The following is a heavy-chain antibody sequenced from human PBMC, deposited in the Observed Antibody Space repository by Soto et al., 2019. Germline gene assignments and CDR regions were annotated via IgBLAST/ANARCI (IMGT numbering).Heavy chain of an antibody. D-gene: IGHD3-3*01. V-gene: IGHV1-18*01. CDR1: GYTFTNYG. Sequence: ASVKVSCKASGYTFTNYGITWVRQAPGQGLEWMGWIRSDNDNTNYAHRLQGRVTMTTDTSTTTTYMELRSLRSDDTAVYYCARCSRYDLWSDSKSPTCYFDYWGQGTLVTVSS. CDR3: ARCSRYDLWSDSKSPTCYFDY. J-gene: IGHJ4*02. CDR2: IRSDNDNT.